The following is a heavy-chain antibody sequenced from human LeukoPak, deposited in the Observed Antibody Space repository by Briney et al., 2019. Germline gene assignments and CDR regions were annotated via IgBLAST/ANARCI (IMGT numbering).Heavy chain of an antibody. V-gene: IGHV3-23*01. J-gene: IGHJ3*01. CDR3: ARARIAAAGTGAFDV. CDR1: GFSVSNYG. CDR2: FSATDGSA. Sequence: GGSLRLSCAASGFSVSNYGMTWVRQAPGKGLEWVSAFSATDGSAQYAEPVKGRFTISRDNSKNSLCLQLNSLWDDDTAVYYCARARIAAAGTGAFDVWGQGTMVTVSS. D-gene: IGHD6-13*01.